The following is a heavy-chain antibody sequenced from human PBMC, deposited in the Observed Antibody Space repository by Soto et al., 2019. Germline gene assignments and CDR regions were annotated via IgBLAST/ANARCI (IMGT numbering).Heavy chain of an antibody. Sequence: GGSLRLSCAASGFTFSSYGMHWVRQAPGKGLEWVAVISYDGSNKYYADSVKGRFTISRDNSKNTLYLQMSSLRAEDTAVYYCAKCKRGSGSYYKRCGMDVWGQGTTVTAP. J-gene: IGHJ6*02. CDR3: AKCKRGSGSYYKRCGMDV. CDR2: ISYDGSNK. D-gene: IGHD3-10*01. CDR1: GFTFSSYG. V-gene: IGHV3-30*18.